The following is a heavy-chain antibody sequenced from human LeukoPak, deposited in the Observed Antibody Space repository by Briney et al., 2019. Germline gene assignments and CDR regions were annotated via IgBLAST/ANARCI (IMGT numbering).Heavy chain of an antibody. CDR3: ARGTDYGDYPLFPY. V-gene: IGHV1-2*02. D-gene: IGHD4-17*01. CDR2: INPNSGGT. J-gene: IGHJ4*02. CDR1: GYTFTGYY. Sequence: ASVKVSCKASGYTFTGYYMHWVRQAPGQGLEWMGWINPNSGGTNYAQKFQGRVTMTRDTSISTAYMELSRLRSDDTAVYYCARGTDYGDYPLFPYWGQGTLVTVSS.